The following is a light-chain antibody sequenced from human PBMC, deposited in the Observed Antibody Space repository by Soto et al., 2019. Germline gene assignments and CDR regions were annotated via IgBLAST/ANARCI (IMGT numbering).Light chain of an antibody. CDR3: SSYTSISTYV. CDR1: SSDVGGYNY. V-gene: IGLV2-14*01. Sequence: QSALTQPASASGSPGQSITISCTGTSSDVGGYNYVSWYQQHPGKAPKLMIYEVSNRPSGVSNRFSGSKSGNTASLTISGLQAEDEADYYCSSYTSISTYVFATGTKLTVL. CDR2: EVS. J-gene: IGLJ1*01.